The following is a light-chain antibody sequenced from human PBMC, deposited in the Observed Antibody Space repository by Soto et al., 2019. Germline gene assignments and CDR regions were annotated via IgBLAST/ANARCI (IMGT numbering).Light chain of an antibody. J-gene: IGKJ2*01. Sequence: DIVITQSPEYLAVSLGERATINCRSSQRILYSSNNKNLIAWYQQKPGQPPKLLIYWASTRQSGVPHRFSGSGFGRDFTLTISSLQAEDVAVYYCQQYYSPPRYTFGQGTRLGIK. V-gene: IGKV4-1*01. CDR2: WAS. CDR3: QQYYSPPRYT. CDR1: QRILYSSNNKNL.